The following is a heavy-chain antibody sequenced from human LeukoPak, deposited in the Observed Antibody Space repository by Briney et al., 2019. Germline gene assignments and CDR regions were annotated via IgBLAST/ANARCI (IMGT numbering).Heavy chain of an antibody. CDR2: ISAYNGNT. D-gene: IGHD3-22*01. J-gene: IGHJ4*02. CDR3: AKDQEGYYYDSSGYFPWDY. V-gene: IGHV1-18*01. CDR1: GYTFTTYG. Sequence: ASVKVSCETSGYTFTTYGIDWVRQAPGQGLEWMGWISAYNGNTKYAQKFQGRVTVTTDTSTRTAYMELTSLRSDDTAVYYCAKDQEGYYYDSSGYFPWDYWGQGTLVTVSS.